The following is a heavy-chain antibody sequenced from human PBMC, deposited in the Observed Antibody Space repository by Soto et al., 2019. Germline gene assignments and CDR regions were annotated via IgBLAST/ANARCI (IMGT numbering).Heavy chain of an antibody. Sequence: SETLSLTCTVSGGSMSSSSYYWGWIRQPPGTGLEWVGSIYYSGSSYYNPSLKSRVTVSVDTSKNQFSLRLSSVTAADTAVYYCARHDRQGSTYYDFWSGYYPFDYWGQGTLVTVSS. CDR2: IYYSGSS. CDR3: ARHDRQGSTYYDFWSGYYPFDY. V-gene: IGHV4-39*01. D-gene: IGHD3-3*01. CDR1: GGSMSSSSYY. J-gene: IGHJ4*02.